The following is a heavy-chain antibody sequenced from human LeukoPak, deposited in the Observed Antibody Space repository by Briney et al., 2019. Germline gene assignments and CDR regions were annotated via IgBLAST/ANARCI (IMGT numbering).Heavy chain of an antibody. CDR3: AKDPNFYYCMDV. CDR2: IKQDGSEK. CDR1: GFTFSSYW. V-gene: IGHV3-7*03. Sequence: AGGSLRLSCAASGFTFSSYWMSWVRQAPGKGLEWVANIKQDGSEKYYVDSVKGRFTISRDNSKNTLYLQMNSLRAEDTAVYYCAKDPNFYYCMDVWGKGTAVTISS. J-gene: IGHJ6*03.